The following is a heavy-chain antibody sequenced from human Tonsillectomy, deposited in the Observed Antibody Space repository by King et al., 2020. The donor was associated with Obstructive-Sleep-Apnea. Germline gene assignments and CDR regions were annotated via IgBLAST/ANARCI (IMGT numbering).Heavy chain of an antibody. CDR3: ARRYYFGSGTYWYFDL. J-gene: IGHJ2*01. Sequence: VQLVESGAEVKKPGESLRISCKGSGYDFSSHWISWVRQVPGKGLEGMGKIDPKDSYTGYSPSFQGHITISVDKSISTAYLQWSSLKASDSAMYYCARRYYFGSGTYWYFDLWGRGSLVTVSS. CDR1: GYDFSSHW. CDR2: IDPKDSYT. V-gene: IGHV5-10-1*01. D-gene: IGHD3-10*01.